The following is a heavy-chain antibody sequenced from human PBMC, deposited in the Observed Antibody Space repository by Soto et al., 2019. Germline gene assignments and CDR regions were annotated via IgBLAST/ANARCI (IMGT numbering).Heavy chain of an antibody. J-gene: IGHJ6*03. D-gene: IGHD3-3*01. V-gene: IGHV3-15*01. CDR2: IKSKTDGGTT. CDR3: TTVGYDFWSGYYYYYYMDV. Sequence: GGSLRLSCAASGFTFSNAWMSWVRQAPGKGLEWVGRIKSKTDGGTTDYAAPVKGRFTISRDDSKNTLYLQMNSLKTEDTAVYYCTTVGYDFWSGYYYYYYMDVWGKGTTVTVSS. CDR1: GFTFSNAW.